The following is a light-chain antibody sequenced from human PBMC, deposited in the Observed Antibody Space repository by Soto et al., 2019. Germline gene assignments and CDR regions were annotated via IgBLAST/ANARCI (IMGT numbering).Light chain of an antibody. CDR2: AAS. CDR3: KKSYSTHRVT. CDR1: QSISSY. V-gene: IGKV1-39*01. Sequence: DIQMTQSPSSLSSSVGDRVTITCRASQSISSYLNWYQQKPWKAPKLLIYAASSLQSGVPSRFSGSGSGTDLCLAMSSLQRQDFVSYYCKKSYSTHRVTIGQGTRLDIK. J-gene: IGKJ5*01.